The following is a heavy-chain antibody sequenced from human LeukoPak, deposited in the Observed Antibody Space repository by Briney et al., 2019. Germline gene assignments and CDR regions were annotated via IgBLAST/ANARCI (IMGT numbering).Heavy chain of an antibody. Sequence: GGSLRLSCAASGFTFSNYWMSWVRQAPGKGLEWVANIKQDGSEKYYVDSVKGRFTISRDNAKNSLYLRMNSLRAEDTAVYYCAGMNSYGSFDYWGQGTLVTVSS. CDR2: IKQDGSEK. J-gene: IGHJ4*02. CDR1: GFTFSNYW. V-gene: IGHV3-7*01. CDR3: AGMNSYGSFDY. D-gene: IGHD5-18*01.